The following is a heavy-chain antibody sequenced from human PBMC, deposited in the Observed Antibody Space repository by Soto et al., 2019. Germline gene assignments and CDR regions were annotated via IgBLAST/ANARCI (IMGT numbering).Heavy chain of an antibody. V-gene: IGHV4-34*01. CDR2: INHSGST. CDR3: ARGVNYYYYYGMDV. J-gene: IGHJ6*02. Sequence: LTCAVYGGSFSGYYWSWIRQPPGKGLEWIGEINHSGSTNYNPSLKSRVTISVDTSKNQFSLKLSSVTAADTAVYYCARGVNYYYYYGMDVWGQGTTVTVSS. CDR1: GGSFSGYY.